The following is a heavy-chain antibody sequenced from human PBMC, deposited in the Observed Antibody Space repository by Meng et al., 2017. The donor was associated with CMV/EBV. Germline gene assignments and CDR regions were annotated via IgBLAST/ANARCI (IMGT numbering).Heavy chain of an antibody. D-gene: IGHD2-2*01. CDR3: ARDRILVPSAYYGMDV. V-gene: IGHV3-21*01. Sequence: GESLKISCAASGFTFSSYSMNWVRQAPGKGLEWVSSISSSSSYIYYADSVKGRFTISRDNAKNSLYLQMNSLRAEDTAVYYCARDRILVPSAYYGMDVWGQGTTVTVSS. CDR2: ISSSSSYI. J-gene: IGHJ6*02. CDR1: GFTFSSYS.